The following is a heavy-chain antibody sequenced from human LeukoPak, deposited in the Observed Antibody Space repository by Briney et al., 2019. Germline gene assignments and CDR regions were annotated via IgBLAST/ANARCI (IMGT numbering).Heavy chain of an antibody. CDR1: VYKFLIHG. V-gene: IGHV1-18*04. CDR3: ARDWPTVIADF. Sequence: ASVNVSCKTYVYKFLIHGISWVRQAPGQGLEWLGLIRADNGDTRFVQKFQDRFTMTTDTSTRTAHMELRSLRSDDTAVYYCARDWPTVIADFWVQRTLVTVSS. J-gene: IGHJ1*01. CDR2: IRADNGDT. D-gene: IGHD4-11*01.